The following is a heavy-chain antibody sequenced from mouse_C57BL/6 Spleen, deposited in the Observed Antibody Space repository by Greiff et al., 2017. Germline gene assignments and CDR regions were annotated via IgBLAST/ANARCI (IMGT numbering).Heavy chain of an antibody. CDR3: ARWGAVAYAMDY. Sequence: QVQLQQSGPALVQPGASVKISCKASGYAFSSSWMNWVTQRPGTGLAWIGRIYPGDGDTNYNGKFKGKATLTADKSSSTAYMQLSSLTSEDSAVYFGARWGAVAYAMDYWGQGTSVTGAS. CDR2: IYPGDGDT. D-gene: IGHD1-1*01. J-gene: IGHJ4*01. CDR1: GYAFSSSW. V-gene: IGHV1-82*01.